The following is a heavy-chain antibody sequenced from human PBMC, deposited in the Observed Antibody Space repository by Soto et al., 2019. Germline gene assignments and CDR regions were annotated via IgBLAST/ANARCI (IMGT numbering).Heavy chain of an antibody. Sequence: SETLSLTCTVSGGSISSYYWSWIRQPPGKGLEWIGYIYYSGSTNYNPSLKSRFTISVDTSKNQLSLKLSSVTAADTAVYYCARHRYGDYIPDYGGQGTLVTVSS. CDR3: ARHRYGDYIPDY. V-gene: IGHV4-59*08. CDR2: IYYSGST. D-gene: IGHD4-17*01. CDR1: GGSISSYY. J-gene: IGHJ4*02.